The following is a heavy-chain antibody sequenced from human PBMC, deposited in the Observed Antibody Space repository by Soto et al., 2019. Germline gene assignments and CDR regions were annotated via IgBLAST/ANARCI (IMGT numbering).Heavy chain of an antibody. CDR2: INHSGST. CDR3: ARGGPYGSGSYYSQFDY. V-gene: IGHV4-34*01. J-gene: IGHJ4*02. CDR1: GGSFSGYY. Sequence: SETLSLTCAVYGGSFSGYYWSWIRQPPGKGLEWIGEINHSGSTNYNPSLKSRVTISVDTSKNQLSLKLSSVTAADTAVYYCARGGPYGSGSYYSQFDYWGQGTLVTVSS. D-gene: IGHD3-10*01.